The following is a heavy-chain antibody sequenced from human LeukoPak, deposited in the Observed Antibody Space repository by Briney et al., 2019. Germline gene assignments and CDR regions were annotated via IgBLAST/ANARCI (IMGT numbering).Heavy chain of an antibody. D-gene: IGHD6-19*01. V-gene: IGHV4-39*07. CDR1: GGSISSSSYY. CDR2: IYYSGST. CDR3: ARGVLHSNGRVFKY. Sequence: PSETLSLTCTVSGGSISSSSYYWGWIRQPPGKGLEWIGSIYYSGSTNYSPSLKSRVTISADTSKNQFSLKLSSVTAADTAVFYCARGVLHSNGRVFKYWGQGTLVTVSS. J-gene: IGHJ4*02.